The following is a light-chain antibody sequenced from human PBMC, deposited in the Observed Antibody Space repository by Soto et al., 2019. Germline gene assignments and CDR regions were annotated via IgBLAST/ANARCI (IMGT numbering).Light chain of an antibody. CDR2: LNSDGSH. V-gene: IGLV4-69*01. Sequence: QPVLTQSPSASASLGASVKLTCTLSSGHSSYAIAWHQQQPEKGPRYLMKLNSDGSHSKGDGIPDRFSGSSSGAERYLTISSLQSEDEADYYCQTWGTGIPNYVFGTGTKLTVL. CDR3: QTWGTGIPNYV. CDR1: SGHSSYA. J-gene: IGLJ1*01.